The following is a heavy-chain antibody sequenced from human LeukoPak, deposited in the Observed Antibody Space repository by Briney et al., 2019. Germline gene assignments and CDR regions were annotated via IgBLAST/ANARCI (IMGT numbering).Heavy chain of an antibody. J-gene: IGHJ4*02. V-gene: IGHV4-4*02. CDR1: GGSISSSNW. Sequence: SETLSLTCAVSGGSISSSNWWSWVRQPPGKGLEWIGEIYHSGSTNYNPSLKSRVTISVDRSKNQFSLKLSSVTAADTAVYYCARSQGGGDSSYYFDYWGQGTLVTVSS. D-gene: IGHD2-21*01. CDR2: IYHSGST. CDR3: ARSQGGGDSSYYFDY.